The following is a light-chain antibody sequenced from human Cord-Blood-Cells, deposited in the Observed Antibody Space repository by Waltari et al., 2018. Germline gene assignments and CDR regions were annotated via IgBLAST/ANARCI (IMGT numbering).Light chain of an antibody. CDR3: QQSNNWPRT. V-gene: IGKV3-15*01. CDR1: QSVSSN. CDR2: GAS. J-gene: IGKJ1*01. Sequence: EIVMTQCPATLSVSPGERATLSCRASQSVSSNLAWYQQKPGQAPRLLIYGASTRATGIPARFSGSGSGTEFTLTISSLQSEDFAVYYCQQSNNWPRTFGQGTKVEIK.